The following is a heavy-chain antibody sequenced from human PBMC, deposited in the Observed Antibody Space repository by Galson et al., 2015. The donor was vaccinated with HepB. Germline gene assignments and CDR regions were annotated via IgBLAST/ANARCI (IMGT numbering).Heavy chain of an antibody. D-gene: IGHD2-2*01. CDR2: INTNTGNP. Sequence: SVKVSCKASGYTFSSYAMNWVRQAHGQGLEWMGWINTNTGNPTYAQGFTGRFVFSLDTSVSTAYLQISSLKAEDTAVYYCARLDIVVVPAALYYYYGRDVWGQGTTVTVSS. CDR3: ARLDIVVVPAALYYYYGRDV. V-gene: IGHV7-4-1*02. CDR1: GYTFSSYA. J-gene: IGHJ6*02.